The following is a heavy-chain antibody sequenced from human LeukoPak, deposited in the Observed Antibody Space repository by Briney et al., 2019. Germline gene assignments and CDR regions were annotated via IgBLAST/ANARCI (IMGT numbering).Heavy chain of an antibody. V-gene: IGHV1-69*01. D-gene: IGHD3-3*01. CDR3: ASNYDFWSGYYGRGFDY. CDR2: IIPIFGTA. CDR1: GGTFSSYA. Sequence: GSSVKVSCKASGGTFSSYAISWVRQAPGQGLEWMGGIIPIFGTANYAQKFQGRVTITADESTSTAYMELSSLRSEDTAVYYCASNYDFWSGYYGRGFDYWGQGTLATVSS. J-gene: IGHJ4*02.